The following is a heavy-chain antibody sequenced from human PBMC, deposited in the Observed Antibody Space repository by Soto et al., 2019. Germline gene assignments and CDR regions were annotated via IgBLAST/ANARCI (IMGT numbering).Heavy chain of an antibody. CDR2: ISHSSSSI. CDR1: GFSFSSYS. CDR3: AIGIAVSRGYFDL. D-gene: IGHD6-19*01. V-gene: IGHV3-48*01. J-gene: IGHJ2*01. Sequence: EVQLVESGGGLVQPGGSLRLSCAASGFSFSSYSMNWVRQAPGKGLEWVSYISHSSSSIYYADSVKGRFTISRDNAKNSLCLQMNSRRVEDTAVYYCAIGIAVSRGYFDLWGRGTVVTVSS.